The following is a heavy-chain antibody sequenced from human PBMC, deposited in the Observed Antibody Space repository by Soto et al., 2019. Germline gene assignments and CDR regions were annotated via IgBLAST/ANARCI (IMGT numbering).Heavy chain of an antibody. CDR2: IKTDGSEK. D-gene: IGHD3-3*01. CDR3: ARGTLWNGYQFFDY. V-gene: IGHV3-7*01. CDR1: GFTFSNYW. J-gene: IGHJ4*02. Sequence: TGGSLRLSCAAPGFTFSNYWMSWVRQAPGKGLEWVANIKTDGSEKYYVDFVKGRFTISRDNAKNSLYLQMNSLRAEDTAVYYCARGTLWNGYQFFDYWGQGTPVTVSS.